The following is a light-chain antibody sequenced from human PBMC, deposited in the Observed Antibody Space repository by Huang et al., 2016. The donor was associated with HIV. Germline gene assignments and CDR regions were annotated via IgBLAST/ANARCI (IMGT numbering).Light chain of an antibody. CDR1: QDINNY. V-gene: IGKV1-8*01. Sequence: AIRMTQSPSSVSASTGDTVTVSCRASQDINNYLAWYQQKPGRVPKLLIYGSSTLQTGVPSRFNASGSETDFTLTISCLQSGDFAIYFCQQYSNYPLTFGQGTKVEI. CDR3: QQYSNYPLT. J-gene: IGKJ1*01. CDR2: GSS.